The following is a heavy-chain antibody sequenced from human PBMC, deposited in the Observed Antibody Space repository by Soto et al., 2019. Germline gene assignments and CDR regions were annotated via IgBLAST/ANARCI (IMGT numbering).Heavy chain of an antibody. CDR1: GGSISGSSYY. J-gene: IGHJ6*02. Sequence: NPSETLSLTCTVSGGSISGSSYYWGWIRQPPGKGLEWIGSIYYSGSTYYTPSLKSRVTISVDTSKNQFSLKLSSVTAADTAVYYCVREYYDILTGFPTSYYYYYYGMDVWGQGTTVTVSS. CDR3: VREYYDILTGFPTSYYYYYYGMDV. D-gene: IGHD3-9*01. V-gene: IGHV4-39*01. CDR2: IYYSGST.